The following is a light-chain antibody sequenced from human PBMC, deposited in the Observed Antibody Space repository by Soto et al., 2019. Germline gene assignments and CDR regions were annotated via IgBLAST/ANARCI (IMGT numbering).Light chain of an antibody. Sequence: EIVLTQSPGTLSVSPGDRVTLCWWASQSISINLAWYQHKPGQAPRLLIYDASNRATGIPARFSGSGSGTDFTLTISSLQPEDFATYYCQHSYTTPPWTFGQGTKVDI. J-gene: IGKJ1*01. CDR3: QHSYTTPPWT. V-gene: IGKV3D-15*01. CDR2: DAS. CDR1: QSISIN.